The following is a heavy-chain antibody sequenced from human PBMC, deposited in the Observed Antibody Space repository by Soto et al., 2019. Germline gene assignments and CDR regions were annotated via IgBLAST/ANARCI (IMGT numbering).Heavy chain of an antibody. CDR2: IWYDGSNK. CDR3: ARDRGAAAGSNDFYYYYYMDV. J-gene: IGHJ6*03. V-gene: IGHV3-33*01. CDR1: GFTFSSYG. D-gene: IGHD6-13*01. Sequence: QVQLVESGGGVVQPGRSLRLSCATSGFTFSSYGMHWVRQAPGKGLAWVAVIWYDGSNKYYADSAKGRFTISRDNSKNTLYLQINSLRAEDTAVYYCARDRGAAAGSNDFYYYYYMDVWGKGTTVTVSS.